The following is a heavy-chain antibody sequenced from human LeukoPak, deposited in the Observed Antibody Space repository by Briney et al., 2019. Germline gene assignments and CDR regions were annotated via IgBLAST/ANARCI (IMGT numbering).Heavy chain of an antibody. CDR2: INWNGGGT. V-gene: IGHV3-20*04. CDR1: GFTFDGYG. CDR3: ARGYYDSSGYYGFDY. J-gene: IGHJ4*02. D-gene: IGHD3-22*01. Sequence: TGGSPRLSCAASGFTFDGYGMSWVRQAPGKGLEWVSGINWNGGGTGYADSVKGRFTISRDNAKNSLYLQMNSLRAEDTALYYCARGYYDSSGYYGFDYWGQGTLVTVSS.